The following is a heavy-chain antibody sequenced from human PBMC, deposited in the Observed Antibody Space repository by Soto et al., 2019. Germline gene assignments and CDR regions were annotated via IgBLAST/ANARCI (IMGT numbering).Heavy chain of an antibody. CDR2: ISGSGGST. CDR3: AKGNIVLMVYSH. V-gene: IGHV3-23*01. D-gene: IGHD2-8*01. Sequence: PGGSLRLSCAASGLTFSSYAMSWVRQAPGKGLEWVSAISGSGGSTYYADSVKGRFTISRDNSKNTLYLQMNSLRAEDTVVYYCAKGNIVLMVYSHWGQGTLVTVSS. CDR1: GLTFSSYA. J-gene: IGHJ4*02.